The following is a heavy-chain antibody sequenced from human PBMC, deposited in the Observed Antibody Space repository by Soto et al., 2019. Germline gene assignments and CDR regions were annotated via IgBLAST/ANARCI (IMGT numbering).Heavy chain of an antibody. CDR2: MSAYNGNT. J-gene: IGHJ4*02. CDR3: SRKYSPAAGRVNY. CDR1: GYPFTSYG. V-gene: IGHV1-18*04. D-gene: IGHD6-13*01. Sequence: ASVKVSCKASGYPFTSYGISWLRQAPGQGVEWMGWMSAYNGNTNYSQKFQGIFTITRDTSARTAYMELSSLSSEDTPLYYCSRKYSPAAGRVNYWGQGPLVTVSS.